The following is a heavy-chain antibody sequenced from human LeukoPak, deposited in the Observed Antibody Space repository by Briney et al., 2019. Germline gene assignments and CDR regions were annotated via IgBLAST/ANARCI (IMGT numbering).Heavy chain of an antibody. J-gene: IGHJ3*02. D-gene: IGHD2-2*01. V-gene: IGHV1-2*02. CDR1: GYTFTGYY. CDR2: INPNSGGT. CDR3: ARFSIVVVPADSNAFDI. Sequence: ASVKVSCKASGYTFTGYYMHWVRQAPGQGLEWMGWINPNSGGTNYAQKFQGRVTMTRETSISTAYMELSRLRSDDTAVYYCARFSIVVVPADSNAFDIWGQGTMVTVSS.